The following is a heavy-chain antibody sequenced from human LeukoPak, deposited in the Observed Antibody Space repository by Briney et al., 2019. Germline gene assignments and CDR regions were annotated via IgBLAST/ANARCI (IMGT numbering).Heavy chain of an antibody. V-gene: IGHV3-9*01. J-gene: IGHJ4*02. CDR2: ISWNSGSI. Sequence: GGSLRLSCAASGFTFDDYAMHWVRQAPGKGLEWVSGISWNSGSIGYADSVKGRFTISRDNAKNSLYLQMNSLRAEDTALYYCAKGLSGRYDYVWGSYRSLPLGWGQGTLVTVSS. CDR3: AKGLSGRYDYVWGSYRSLPLG. D-gene: IGHD3-16*02. CDR1: GFTFDDYA.